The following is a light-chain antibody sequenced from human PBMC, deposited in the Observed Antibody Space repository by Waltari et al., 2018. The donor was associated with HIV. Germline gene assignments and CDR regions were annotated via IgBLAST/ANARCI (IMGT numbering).Light chain of an antibody. J-gene: IGLJ1*01. V-gene: IGLV3-21*04. CDR1: NTGSKS. CDR2: YDS. Sequence: SYVLAQPPSVSEPPGKTARITCGGNNTGSKSVHWYQQKPCQAPVVVIYYDSDRPSGIPERFSGSNSGNTATLTISRVEAGDESDYYCQVWDSSSDAYVFGTGTKVTVL. CDR3: QVWDSSSDAYV.